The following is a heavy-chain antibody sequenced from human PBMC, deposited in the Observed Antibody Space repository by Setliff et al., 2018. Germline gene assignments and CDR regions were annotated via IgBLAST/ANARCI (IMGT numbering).Heavy chain of an antibody. CDR3: ARVGPLTDDAFDI. CDR1: GYAFTNYW. D-gene: IGHD1-26*01. CDR2: IYPADSDT. V-gene: IGHV5-51*01. J-gene: IGHJ3*02. Sequence: GESLRISCKGSGYAFTNYWIAWVRQMPGKGLEYMGIIYPADSDTTYSPSFQGQVTISADKSINTAYLQWSSLKASDTAIYYCARVGPLTDDAFDIWGQGTMVTVSS.